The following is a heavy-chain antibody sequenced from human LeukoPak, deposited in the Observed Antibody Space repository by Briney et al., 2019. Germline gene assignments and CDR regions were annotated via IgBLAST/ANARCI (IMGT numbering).Heavy chain of an antibody. V-gene: IGHV4-4*07. CDR2: IYTSGST. CDR3: ASSSGWYYFDY. CDR1: GGSMNNFY. J-gene: IGHJ4*02. Sequence: SETLSLTCTVSGGSMNNFYWSWRRQPPGKWLEWIGRIYTSGSTNYNPSLKSRVTLSVDTSRNQFSLPLSSVTAADTAVYYCASSSGWYYFDYWGQGTLVTVSS. D-gene: IGHD6-19*01.